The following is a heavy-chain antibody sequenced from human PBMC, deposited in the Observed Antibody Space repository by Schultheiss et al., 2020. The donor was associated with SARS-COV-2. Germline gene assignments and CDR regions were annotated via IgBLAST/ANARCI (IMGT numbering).Heavy chain of an antibody. CDR1: GGSISRYY. CDR3: ARAAYRRGYYDSSGYYPFDY. V-gene: IGHV4-4*07. CDR2: IYTSGST. Sequence: SETLSLTCTVSGGSISRYYWSWIRQPAGKGLEWIGRIYTSGSTNDNPSLKSRVTMSVDTSKNQFSLKLSSVTAADTAVYYCARAAYRRGYYDSSGYYPFDYWGQGTLVTVAS. J-gene: IGHJ4*02. D-gene: IGHD3-22*01.